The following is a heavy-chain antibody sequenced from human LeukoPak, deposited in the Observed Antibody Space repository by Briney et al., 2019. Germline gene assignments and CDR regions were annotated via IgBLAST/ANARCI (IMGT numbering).Heavy chain of an antibody. D-gene: IGHD2-15*01. CDR2: IKEDGSEK. Sequence: GGSLRLSCAASGFTFSTYWMDWVRQAPGKGLEWVANIKEDGSEKYYEDSVKGRFTISRDNAKNSLYLQMNSLRAEDTAVYYCARNVGWFRFDYWGQGTLVTVSS. J-gene: IGHJ4*02. CDR1: GFTFSTYW. V-gene: IGHV3-7*03. CDR3: ARNVGWFRFDY.